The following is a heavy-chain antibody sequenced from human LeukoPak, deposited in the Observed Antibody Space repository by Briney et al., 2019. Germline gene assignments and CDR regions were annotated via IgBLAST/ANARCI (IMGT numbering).Heavy chain of an antibody. Sequence: SETLSLTCTVSGGSISSYYWSWIRQPPGKGLEWIGYIYYSGSTNYNPSLKSRVTISVDTSKNQSSLKLSSVTAADTAVYCCARIGIQLWPNDAFDIWGQGTMVTVSS. CDR2: IYYSGST. CDR3: ARIGIQLWPNDAFDI. CDR1: GGSISSYY. V-gene: IGHV4-59*01. D-gene: IGHD5-18*01. J-gene: IGHJ3*02.